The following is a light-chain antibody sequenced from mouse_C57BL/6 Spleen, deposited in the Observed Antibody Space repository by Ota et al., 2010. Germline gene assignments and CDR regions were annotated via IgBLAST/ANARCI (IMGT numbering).Light chain of an antibody. V-gene: IGKV6-20*01. Sequence: NIVTDPTTPKSMSMSVGERVTLSCKASENVGTYVSWYQQKPEQSPKLLIYGASNRYTGVPDRFTGSASATDFTLTISSVQAEDLADYHCGQSYSYPLTFGAGTKLELK. J-gene: IGKJ5*01. CDR1: ENVGTY. CDR3: GQSYSYPLT. CDR2: GAS.